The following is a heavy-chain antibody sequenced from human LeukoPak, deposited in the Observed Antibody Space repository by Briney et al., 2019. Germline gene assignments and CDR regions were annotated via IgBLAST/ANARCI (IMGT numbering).Heavy chain of an antibody. CDR1: GFTFSSYS. CDR3: ARDEANYSGNSGEGVNYFDY. CDR2: IYSGGST. V-gene: IGHV3-66*01. Sequence: GGSLRLSCAASGFTFSSYSMSWVRQAPGKGLEWVSVIYSGGSTYYADSVKGRFTISRDNSKNTLYLQMNSLRAEDTAVYYCARDEANYSGNSGEGVNYFDYWGQGTLITVSS. D-gene: IGHD4-4*01. J-gene: IGHJ4*02.